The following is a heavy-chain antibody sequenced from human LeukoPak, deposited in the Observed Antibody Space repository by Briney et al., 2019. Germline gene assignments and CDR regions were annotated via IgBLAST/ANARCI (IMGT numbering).Heavy chain of an antibody. CDR1: GFILTDYG. D-gene: IGHD5-18*01. V-gene: IGHV3-30*18. J-gene: IGHJ4*02. Sequence: PGGSLRLSCAASGFILTDYGMHWVRQAPGKGLDWVAFMSYDGGNKYYADSVKGRFTISRDNSKNTLYLQMNSLRAEDTAVYYCAKEVGYSYGSDQYYFDYWGQGTLVTVSS. CDR2: MSYDGGNK. CDR3: AKEVGYSYGSDQYYFDY.